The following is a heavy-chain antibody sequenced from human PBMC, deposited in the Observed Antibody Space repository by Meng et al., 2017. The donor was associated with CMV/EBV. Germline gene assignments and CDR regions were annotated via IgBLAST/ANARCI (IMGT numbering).Heavy chain of an antibody. CDR3: ARDLVYYCSSTSCYFDLYYGMDV. D-gene: IGHD2-2*01. CDR2: IIPIFGTA. CDR1: GGTFSSYA. J-gene: IGHJ6*02. V-gene: IGHV1-69*05. Sequence: SVKVSCKASGGTFSSYAISWVRQAPGQGLEWMGGIIPIFGTANYAQKFQGRVTITTGESTSTAYMELSSLRSEDTAVYYCARDLVYYCSSTSCYFDLYYGMDVWGQGTTVTVSS.